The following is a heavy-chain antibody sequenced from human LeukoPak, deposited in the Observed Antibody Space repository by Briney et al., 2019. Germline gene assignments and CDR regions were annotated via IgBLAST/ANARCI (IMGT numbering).Heavy chain of an antibody. Sequence: GGSLRLSCAASGFTFTTFYMHWVRQAPGKGLVWVSRINGDGSTTDYADSVKGRLTISRDNAKNTVYLEVNSLRDEDTAVYYCARGGRGTYHDYFDYWGQGSLVTVSS. CDR3: ARGGRGTYHDYFDY. CDR2: INGDGSTT. V-gene: IGHV3-74*01. D-gene: IGHD3-16*02. J-gene: IGHJ4*02. CDR1: GFTFTTFY.